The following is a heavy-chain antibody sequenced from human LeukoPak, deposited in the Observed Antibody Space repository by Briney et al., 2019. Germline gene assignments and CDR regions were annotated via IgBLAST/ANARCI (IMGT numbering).Heavy chain of an antibody. J-gene: IGHJ4*02. CDR3: ARGASWFGELLFY. CDR2: INPNSGGT. V-gene: IGHV1-2*02. Sequence: ASVKVSCKASGYVFTVYYMHWVRQAPGQGLEWMGWINPNSGGTNYAQKFQGRVTMTRDTSISTAYMELSRLISDDTAVYYCARGASWFGELLFYRGQGTLVTVSS. D-gene: IGHD3-10*01. CDR1: GYVFTVYY.